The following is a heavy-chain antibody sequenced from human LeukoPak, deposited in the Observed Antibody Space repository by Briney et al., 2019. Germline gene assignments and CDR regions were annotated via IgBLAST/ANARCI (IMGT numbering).Heavy chain of an antibody. CDR3: AKDKYSSSWYGSDY. CDR2: ISGSGGST. Sequence: PGGSLRLSCAASGFTFSSYAMSWVRQAPGKGLEWVSAISGSGGSTYYADSMKGRFTISRDNSKNTLYLQMNSLRAEDTAVYYCAKDKYSSSWYGSDYWGQGTLVTVSS. V-gene: IGHV3-23*01. J-gene: IGHJ4*02. CDR1: GFTFSSYA. D-gene: IGHD6-13*01.